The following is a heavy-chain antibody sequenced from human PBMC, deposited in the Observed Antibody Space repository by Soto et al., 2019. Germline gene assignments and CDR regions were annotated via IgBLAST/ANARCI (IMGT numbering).Heavy chain of an antibody. J-gene: IGHJ6*03. CDR1: GFTFTSYA. CDR3: ARDRITDNYYYYYYMDV. Sequence: ASVKVSCKASGFTFTSYAIHWVRQAPGQRLEWMGWINAANGNTESSQKFQGRVTITRDTSASTAYMELSSLRSEDTAVYYCARDRITDNYYYYYYMDVWGKGTTVTVS. D-gene: IGHD1-20*01. V-gene: IGHV1-3*01. CDR2: INAANGNT.